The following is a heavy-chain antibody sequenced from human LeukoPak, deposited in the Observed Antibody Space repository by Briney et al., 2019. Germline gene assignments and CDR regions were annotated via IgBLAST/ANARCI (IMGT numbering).Heavy chain of an antibody. Sequence: SVKVSCKASGGTFSSYAISWVRQAPGQGLERMGGIIPIFGTANYAQKFQGRVTITADESTSTAYMELSSLRSEDTAVYYCASDRGYSYGSRYYYYGMDVWGQGTTVTVSS. D-gene: IGHD5-18*01. CDR1: GGTFSSYA. CDR3: ASDRGYSYGSRYYYYGMDV. V-gene: IGHV1-69*13. J-gene: IGHJ6*02. CDR2: IIPIFGTA.